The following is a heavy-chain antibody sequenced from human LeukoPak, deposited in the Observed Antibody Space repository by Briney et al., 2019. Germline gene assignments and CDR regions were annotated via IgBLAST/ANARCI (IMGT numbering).Heavy chain of an antibody. Sequence: PGRSLRLSCAASGFTFSSYGMHWVRQAPGKGLEWVAVISYDGSNKYYADSVKGRFTISRDNSKNTLYLQMNSLRAEDTAVYYCAKESGAFLRYFDYWGQGTLVTVSS. J-gene: IGHJ4*02. D-gene: IGHD5-12*01. V-gene: IGHV3-30*18. CDR1: GFTFSSYG. CDR2: ISYDGSNK. CDR3: AKESGAFLRYFDY.